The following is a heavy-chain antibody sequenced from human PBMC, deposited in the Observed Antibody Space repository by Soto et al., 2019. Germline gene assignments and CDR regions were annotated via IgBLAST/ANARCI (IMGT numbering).Heavy chain of an antibody. CDR1: GGSISSSTDYY. Sequence: SETLSLTCTVSGGSISSSTDYYWGWIRQPPGKGLEWIGSIHYSGSTYYNPSLKSRVTISVDTSMDHFSLKLSSVTAADTAEYYCARHFYYMDVWGKGTTVTVSS. CDR3: ARHFYYMDV. J-gene: IGHJ6*03. V-gene: IGHV4-39*01. CDR2: IHYSGST.